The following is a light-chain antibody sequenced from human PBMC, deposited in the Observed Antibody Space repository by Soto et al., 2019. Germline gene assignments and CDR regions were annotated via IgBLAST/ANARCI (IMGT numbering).Light chain of an antibody. CDR1: SGINVWTYR. Sequence: QLVLTQPASLSASPGASASFTCTLRSGINVWTYRIYWYQQKPGSPPQYLLNYRSDSDKQQGSGVPSRFSGSKDASANAGILLISGLQSEDEADYYCMIWHSSAYVFGGGTKVTVL. CDR3: MIWHSSAYV. CDR2: YRSDSDK. J-gene: IGLJ3*02. V-gene: IGLV5-45*01.